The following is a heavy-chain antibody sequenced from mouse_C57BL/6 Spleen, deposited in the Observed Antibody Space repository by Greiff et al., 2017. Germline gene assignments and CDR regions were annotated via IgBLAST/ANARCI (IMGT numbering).Heavy chain of an antibody. J-gene: IGHJ4*01. CDR2: TFYSGIT. CDR1: GFSINSDCY. D-gene: IGHD2-13*01. V-gene: IGHV3-3*01. Sequence: DVKLVESGPSLVRPSQTLSLTCTVTGFSINSDCYWIWIRQFPGNKLEYIGYTFYSGITYYNPSLESRTYITRDTSKTQFSLKWSSVTTEDTANYYCARVIYYGGGYAMDYWGQGTSVTVSS. CDR3: ARVIYYGGGYAMDY.